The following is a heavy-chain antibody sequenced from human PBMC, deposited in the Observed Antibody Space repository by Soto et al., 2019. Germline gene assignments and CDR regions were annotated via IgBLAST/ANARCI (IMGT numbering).Heavy chain of an antibody. Sequence: EVHLLESGGGLVKPGGSLRPSCAAPGFTFSNIAMPWARQAPGRGLEWVSVISGTGGGTNNADSAKGRFTTSRDNSKNTLYLQMNSLRAEDTAVYYCAKRAFYGSGIPNYYGMDVWGQGTAVTVSS. J-gene: IGHJ6*02. V-gene: IGHV3-23*01. CDR2: ISGTGGGT. CDR1: GFTFSNIA. CDR3: AKRAFYGSGIPNYYGMDV. D-gene: IGHD3-10*01.